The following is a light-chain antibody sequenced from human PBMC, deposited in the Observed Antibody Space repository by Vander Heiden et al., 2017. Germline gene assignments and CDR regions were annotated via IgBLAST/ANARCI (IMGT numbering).Light chain of an antibody. Sequence: ELVLTQSPATLSLSPGERATLSCRASQSVSSYLAWYQQKPGQAPRLLIYDAANRATGSPARCSGSGSGTDFTLTISSLEPEDFAVYYCQQRSNWPRYTFGQGTKLEIK. V-gene: IGKV3-11*01. J-gene: IGKJ2*01. CDR2: DAA. CDR3: QQRSNWPRYT. CDR1: QSVSSY.